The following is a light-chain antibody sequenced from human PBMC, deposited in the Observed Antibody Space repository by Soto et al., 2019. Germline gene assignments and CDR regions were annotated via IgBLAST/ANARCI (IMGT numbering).Light chain of an antibody. CDR1: SSDVXGXNY. CDR3: CSYAGSYTLI. Sequence: QSALTQPRSVSGSPGQSVTVSCTGSSSDVXGXNYVSWYQQHPGKAPKLLISDVANRASGVPDRFSGSKSGNTASLTISGLXPDDEAEYFCCSYAGSYTLIFGGGTQLTVL. V-gene: IGLV2-11*01. J-gene: IGLJ2*01. CDR2: DVA.